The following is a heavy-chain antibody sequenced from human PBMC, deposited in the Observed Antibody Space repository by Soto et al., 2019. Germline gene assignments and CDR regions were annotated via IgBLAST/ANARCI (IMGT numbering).Heavy chain of an antibody. D-gene: IGHD2-2*01. CDR3: ARDIVVVPAATGFDY. CDR1: GYTFTNYY. V-gene: IGHV1-46*03. J-gene: IGHJ4*02. CDR2: INPSGGST. Sequence: VKVSCKASGYTFTNYYMHWVRQAPGQGLEWMGIINPSGGSTSYAQKFQGRVTMTRDTSTSTVYMELSSLRSEDTAVYYCARDIVVVPAATGFDYWGQGTLVTVSS.